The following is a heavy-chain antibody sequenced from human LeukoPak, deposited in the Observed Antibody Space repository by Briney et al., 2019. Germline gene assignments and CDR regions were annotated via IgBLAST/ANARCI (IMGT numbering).Heavy chain of an antibody. CDR2: IRSKAYGETA. D-gene: IGHD1-1*01. CDR3: TRDRGAYNLYDY. CDR1: EFTFGDYA. J-gene: IGHJ4*02. V-gene: IGHV3-49*01. Sequence: GGSLRLSCTASEFTFGDYAMSWIRQAPGKGLEWVGFIRSKAYGETADYTASVKGRFTISRDDSKAIAYLQMNSLKTEDTAVYHCTRDRGAYNLYDYWGQGTLVTVSS.